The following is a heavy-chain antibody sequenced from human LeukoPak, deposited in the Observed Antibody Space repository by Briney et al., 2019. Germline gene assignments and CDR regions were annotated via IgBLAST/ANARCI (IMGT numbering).Heavy chain of an antibody. D-gene: IGHD1-26*01. CDR1: GGTFSSYA. CDR2: IIPIFGTA. CDR3: ARSIVGATRWFDP. V-gene: IGHV1-69*06. Sequence: ASVKVSCKASGGTFSSYAISWVRQAPGQGLEWMGGIIPIFGTANYAQKFQGRVTITADKSTSTAYMELSSLRSEDTAVYYCARSIVGATRWFDPWGQGTLVTVSS. J-gene: IGHJ5*02.